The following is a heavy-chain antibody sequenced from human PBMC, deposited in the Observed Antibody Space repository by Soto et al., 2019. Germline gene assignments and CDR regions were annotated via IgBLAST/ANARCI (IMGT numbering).Heavy chain of an antibody. J-gene: IGHJ4*02. V-gene: IGHV1-69*01. D-gene: IGHD3-22*01. CDR1: GGTFSSYA. CDR2: IIPIFGTA. CDR3: ARASSPYYYDSSGYSGLYYFDY. Sequence: QVQLVQSGAEVKKPGSSVKVSCKASGGTFSSYAISWVRQAPGQGLEWMGGIIPIFGTANYAQKFQGRVTITADESTSTAYMELSSLRSEDTAVYYCARASSPYYYDSSGYSGLYYFDYWGQGTLVTVSS.